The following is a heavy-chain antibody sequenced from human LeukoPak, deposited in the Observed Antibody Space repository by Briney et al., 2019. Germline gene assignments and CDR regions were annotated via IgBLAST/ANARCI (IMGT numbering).Heavy chain of an antibody. J-gene: IGHJ4*02. CDR1: GFTVSSNY. Sequence: GGSLRLSCAASGFTVSSNYMNWVRQAPGKGLEWVSAMYGGGRPYSADSVKGRFTISRDNSKHTSYLQMHSLRAEDTAVYYCARDLNTARFDYWGQGALVSVCS. V-gene: IGHV3-66*01. CDR2: MYGGGRP. D-gene: IGHD5-18*01. CDR3: ARDLNTARFDY.